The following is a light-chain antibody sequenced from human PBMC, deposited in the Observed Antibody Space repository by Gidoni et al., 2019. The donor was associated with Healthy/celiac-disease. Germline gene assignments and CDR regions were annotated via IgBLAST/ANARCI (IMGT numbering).Light chain of an antibody. CDR1: QRVSSSY. CDR3: QQYGSSPWT. CDR2: GAS. J-gene: IGKJ1*01. V-gene: IGKV3-20*01. Sequence: EIVLTQSPGTLTLSPGERDTLSCRASQRVSSSYLAWYQQKPGQAPRLLIYGASSRATGIPDRFSGSGSGTDFTLTISRLEPEDFAVYYCQQYGSSPWTFXXXTKVEIK.